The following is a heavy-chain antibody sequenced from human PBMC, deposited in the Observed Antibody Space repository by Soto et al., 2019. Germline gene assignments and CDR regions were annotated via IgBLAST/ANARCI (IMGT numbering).Heavy chain of an antibody. V-gene: IGHV3-48*02. D-gene: IGHD3-3*01. CDR2: ITGDGSPT. J-gene: IGHJ4*02. CDR3: AGDAHSELYSFWVDS. CDR1: GFTFSAHS. Sequence: EVQLVESGGGLVQPGGSLRLSCVASGFTFSAHSMNWVRQAPGKGLEWISYITGDGSPTMYTDSVKGRFTISRDNAKNGVLRQMNSRRDGGRAVYYCAGDAHSELYSFWVDSWGQGTLVTVSS.